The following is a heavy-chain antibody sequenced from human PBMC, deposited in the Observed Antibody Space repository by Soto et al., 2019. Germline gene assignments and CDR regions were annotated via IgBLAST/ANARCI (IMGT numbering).Heavy chain of an antibody. Sequence: SETLSLTCTVSGGSVSSGSYYWSWIRQPPGKGLEWIGYIYYSGSTNYNPSLKSPVTIPVDTSKNQFSLKLSSVTAADTAVYYCARADYDILTDMDVWGQGTTVTVSS. CDR1: GGSVSSGSYY. J-gene: IGHJ6*02. V-gene: IGHV4-61*01. D-gene: IGHD3-9*01. CDR3: ARADYDILTDMDV. CDR2: IYYSGST.